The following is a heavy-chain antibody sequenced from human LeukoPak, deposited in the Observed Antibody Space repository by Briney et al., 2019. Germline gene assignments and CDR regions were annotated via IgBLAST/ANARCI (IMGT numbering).Heavy chain of an antibody. CDR1: GFTFDDYA. CDR3: ARDIGASTSRGWFDP. J-gene: IGHJ5*02. Sequence: GGSLRLSCAASGFTFDDYAMHWVRQAPGKGLEWVSGISWNSGSIGYADSVKGRFTISRDNAKNSLYLQMNSLRAEDTALYYCARDIGASTSRGWFDPWGQGILVTVSS. CDR2: ISWNSGSI. D-gene: IGHD2-2*01. V-gene: IGHV3-9*01.